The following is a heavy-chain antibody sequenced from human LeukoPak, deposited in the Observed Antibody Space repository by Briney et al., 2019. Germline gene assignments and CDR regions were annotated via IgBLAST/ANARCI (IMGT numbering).Heavy chain of an antibody. V-gene: IGHV4-34*01. Sequence: KTSETLSLTCAVYGGSFSGYYWSWIRQPPGKGLEWIGEINHSGSTNYNPSLKSRVTISVDTSKNQFSLKLSSVTAADTAVYYCARHGKLRYFDWLPYNWFDPWGQGTLVTVSS. CDR3: ARHGKLRYFDWLPYNWFDP. CDR1: GGSFSGYY. J-gene: IGHJ5*02. D-gene: IGHD3-9*01. CDR2: INHSGST.